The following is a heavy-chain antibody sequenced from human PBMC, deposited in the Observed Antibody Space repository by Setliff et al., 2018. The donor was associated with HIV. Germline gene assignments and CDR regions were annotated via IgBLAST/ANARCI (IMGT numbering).Heavy chain of an antibody. CDR1: AFSFSNNA. Sequence: GGSLRLSCVASAFSFSNNAMHWVRQAPGKGLEWVAVISYDGNYKYYADSVKGRFTISRDNSKNTLYLHMNSLRADDTAIYYCAKYFGVIRERWHFDYWGQGTLVTVSS. V-gene: IGHV3-30-3*02. CDR2: ISYDGNYK. CDR3: AKYFGVIRERWHFDY. J-gene: IGHJ4*02. D-gene: IGHD3-3*01.